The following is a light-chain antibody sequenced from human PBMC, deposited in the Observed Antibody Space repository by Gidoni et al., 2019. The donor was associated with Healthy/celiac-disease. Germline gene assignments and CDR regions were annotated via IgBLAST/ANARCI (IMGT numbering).Light chain of an antibody. J-gene: IGLJ1*01. CDR2: DVI. CDR3: SSYTSSSTPYV. V-gene: IGLV2-14*01. Sequence: QSALTQPASGSGSPGQSITISCTGTSSDVGGYNYVSWYQQHPGNAPKLMIYDVINRPSGVSNRFSGSKSGNTASLTISGLQAEDEADYYCSSYTSSSTPYVFGTGTKVTVL. CDR1: SSDVGGYNY.